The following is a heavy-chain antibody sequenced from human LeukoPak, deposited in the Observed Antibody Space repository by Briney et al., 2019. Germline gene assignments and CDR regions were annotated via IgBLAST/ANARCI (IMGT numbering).Heavy chain of an antibody. J-gene: IGHJ4*02. CDR3: ARDATRYSSSWYDY. V-gene: IGHV4-59*12. CDR2: IYYSGST. Sequence: SETLSLTCTVSGGSISSYYWSWIRQPPGKGLEWIGYIYYSGSTYYNPSLKSRVTISVDTSKNQFSLKLSSVTAADTAVYYCARDATRYSSSWYDYWGQGTLVTVSS. D-gene: IGHD6-13*01. CDR1: GGSISSYY.